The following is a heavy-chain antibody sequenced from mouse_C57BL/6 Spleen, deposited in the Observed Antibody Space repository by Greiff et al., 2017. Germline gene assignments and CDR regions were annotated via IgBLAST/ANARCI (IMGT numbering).Heavy chain of an antibody. J-gene: IGHJ4*01. CDR2: IDPSDSYT. CDR1: GYTFTSYW. D-gene: IGHD3-2*02. Sequence: QVQLKQPGAELVMPGASVKLSCKASGYTFTSYWMHWVKQRPGQGLEWIGEIDPSDSYTNYNQKFKGKSTLTVDKSSSTAYMQLSSLTSEDSAVYYCASTAQATSYAMDYWGQGTSVTVSS. V-gene: IGHV1-69*01. CDR3: ASTAQATSYAMDY.